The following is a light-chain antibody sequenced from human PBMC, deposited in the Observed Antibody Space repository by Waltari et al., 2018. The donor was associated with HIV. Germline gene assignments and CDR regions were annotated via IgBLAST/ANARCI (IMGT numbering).Light chain of an antibody. V-gene: IGKV1-27*01. CDR2: AAS. CDR1: QRINNY. CDR3: QKYNSAPWT. J-gene: IGKJ1*01. Sequence: DIQMTQSPSSLSASVGARVTITCRASQRINNYLARYQQKPGKFPNLLIYAASTLQIGVPSRLSGSGSGTDVTLNISNLQAENVATYYCQKYNSAPWTFGQETKVEVK.